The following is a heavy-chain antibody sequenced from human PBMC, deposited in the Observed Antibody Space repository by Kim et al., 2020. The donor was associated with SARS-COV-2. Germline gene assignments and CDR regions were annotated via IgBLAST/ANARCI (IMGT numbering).Heavy chain of an antibody. Sequence: SVKVSCKASGFTFTSSAMQWVRQARGQRLEWIGWIVVGSGNTNYAQKFQERVTITRDMSTSTAYMELSSLRSEDTAVYYCAADPIRITMIDRGDAFDIWGQGTMVTVSS. CDR1: GFTFTSSA. D-gene: IGHD3-22*01. CDR2: IVVGSGNT. CDR3: AADPIRITMIDRGDAFDI. V-gene: IGHV1-58*02. J-gene: IGHJ3*02.